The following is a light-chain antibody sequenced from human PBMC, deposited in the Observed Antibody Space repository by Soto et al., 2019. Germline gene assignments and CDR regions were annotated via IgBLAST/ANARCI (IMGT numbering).Light chain of an antibody. J-gene: IGKJ4*01. CDR2: DAS. V-gene: IGKV3-20*01. CDR3: QPFSSYHLT. Sequence: EFVLTQSPGTLSLSPGERATLSCRASQTVRNNYLAWYQQKPGQAPRLLIYDASSRATGIPDRFSGGGSGTDFTLTISRLEPEDFDVYYCQPFSSYHLTLGGGTKVDLK. CDR1: QTVRNNY.